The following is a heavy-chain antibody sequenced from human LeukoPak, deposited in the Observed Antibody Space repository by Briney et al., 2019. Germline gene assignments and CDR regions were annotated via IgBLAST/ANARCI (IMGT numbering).Heavy chain of an antibody. CDR3: ARGRSGVPAVTYNWFDP. V-gene: IGHV1-69*05. J-gene: IGHJ5*02. D-gene: IGHD6-13*01. Sequence: ASVKVSCKASGGTFNSNAFHWVRQAPGQGLEWMGGITPIFGSTKYAQKFQGRVTVTTDESTGTAYMERSDLRSDDTAVYYCARGRSGVPAVTYNWFDPWGQGTLVTVSS. CDR1: GGTFNSNA. CDR2: ITPIFGST.